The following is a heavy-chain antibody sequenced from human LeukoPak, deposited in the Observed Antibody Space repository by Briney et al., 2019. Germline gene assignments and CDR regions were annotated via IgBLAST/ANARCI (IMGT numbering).Heavy chain of an antibody. V-gene: IGHV3-7*05. CDR1: EFTFSTYW. J-gene: IGHJ4*02. CDR2: IKQVGSVE. Sequence: PGGSLRLSCVGSEFTFSTYWMSWGRQAPGKGREWLANIKQVGSVEYNVDSVKGRLNISRDNAKNSLYLQINSLRADDTAIYYCATEYKGYWGQGTLVSVSS. D-gene: IGHD2-15*01. CDR3: ATEYKGY.